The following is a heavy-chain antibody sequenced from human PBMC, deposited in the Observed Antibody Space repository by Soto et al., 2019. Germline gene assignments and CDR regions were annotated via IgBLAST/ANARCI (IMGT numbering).Heavy chain of an antibody. J-gene: IGHJ6*03. CDR2: IIPILGIA. CDR3: ASLAGTNYMDV. CDR1: GGTFSSYT. D-gene: IGHD6-13*01. Sequence: QVQLVQSGAEVKKPGSSVKVSCRASGGTFSSYTISWVRQAPGQGLEWMGRIIPILGIANYAQKFQGRVTITADKSTSTAYMELISLRSEDTAVYYCASLAGTNYMDVWGKGTTVTVSS. V-gene: IGHV1-69*02.